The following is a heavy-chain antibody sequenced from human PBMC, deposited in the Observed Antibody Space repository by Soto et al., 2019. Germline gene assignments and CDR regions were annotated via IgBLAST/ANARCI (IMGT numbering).Heavy chain of an antibody. D-gene: IGHD3-22*01. J-gene: IGHJ3*01. CDR1: GYTFTSSG. CDR2: ISAHTGSS. V-gene: IGHV1-18*01. CDR3: ARAFFYQGSDSRGYSFDAFEF. Sequence: QVQLVQSGAEVKKPGASVKVSCKASGYTFTSSGMSWVRQAPGQGLEWMGWISAHTGSSEYAQRFQGRVTMTTDRTTSTAYMELRSPKSADAAVYYCARAFFYQGSDSRGYSFDAFEFWSPGTLVTVSS.